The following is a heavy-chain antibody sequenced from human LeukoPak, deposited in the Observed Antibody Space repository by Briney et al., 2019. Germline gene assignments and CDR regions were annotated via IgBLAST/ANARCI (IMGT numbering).Heavy chain of an antibody. CDR1: GFTFSSYS. CDR3: ARDGVGYYDSSGYPNWFDP. CDR2: ISSSSSTI. V-gene: IGHV3-48*02. J-gene: IGHJ5*02. Sequence: GGSLRLSCAASGFTFSSYSMNWVRQAPGKGLEWVSYISSSSSTIYYADSVKGRFTIYRDNAKNSLYLQMTSLRDEDTAVYYCARDGVGYYDSSGYPNWFDPWGQGTLVTVSS. D-gene: IGHD3-22*01.